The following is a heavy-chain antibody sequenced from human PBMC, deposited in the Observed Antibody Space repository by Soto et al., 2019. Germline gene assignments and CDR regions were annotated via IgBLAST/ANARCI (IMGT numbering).Heavy chain of an antibody. J-gene: IGHJ4*02. CDR2: VYYSGLT. CDR3: ARLYGFSAFDY. Sequence: PSETLSLTCTVSCDSISSYYWSWIRQPPGKGLYCIGFVYYSGLTNXXPCLKSRXXISVRMSKNHXPLTVXPVAAADTAVYYCARLYGFSAFDYWGQGTLVT. V-gene: IGHV4-59*08. CDR1: CDSISSYY. D-gene: IGHD3-16*01.